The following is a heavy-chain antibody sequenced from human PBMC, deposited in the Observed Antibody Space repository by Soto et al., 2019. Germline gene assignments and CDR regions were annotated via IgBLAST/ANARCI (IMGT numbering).Heavy chain of an antibody. CDR3: ARGYFDWLFRVNWFDP. CDR2: ISAYNGNT. D-gene: IGHD3-9*01. J-gene: IGHJ5*02. CDR1: GYAFTSYG. Sequence: ASVKVSCKDSGYAFTSYGISWVRQAPGQGLEWMGWISAYNGNTNYAQKLQGRVTMTTDTSTSTAYMELRSLRSDDTAVYYCARGYFDWLFRVNWFDPWGQGTLVTVSS. V-gene: IGHV1-18*01.